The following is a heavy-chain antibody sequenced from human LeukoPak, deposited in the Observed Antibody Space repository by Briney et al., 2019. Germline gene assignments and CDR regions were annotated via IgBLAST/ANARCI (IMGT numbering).Heavy chain of an antibody. J-gene: IGHJ4*02. CDR3: ARPYYYDSSGYWPLGY. CDR2: ISAYNGNT. V-gene: IGHV1-18*01. CDR1: GYTFTSYG. D-gene: IGHD3-22*01. Sequence: ASVKVSCKASGYTFTSYGISWVRQAPGQGLEWMGWISAYNGNTNYAQKLQGRVTMTTDTSTSTAYMELRSLRSDDTAVYYCARPYYYDSSGYWPLGYWGQGTLVTVSS.